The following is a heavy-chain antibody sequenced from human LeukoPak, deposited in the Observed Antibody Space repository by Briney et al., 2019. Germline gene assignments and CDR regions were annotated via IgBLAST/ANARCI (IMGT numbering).Heavy chain of an antibody. CDR2: IGISSGPL. J-gene: IGHJ6*03. CDR1: GFTFNNYA. V-gene: IGHV3-48*04. Sequence: PGGSLRLSCAASGFTFNNYAMNWVRQTPGGRLEWVSFIGISSGPLLYADSVKGRFTISRDNAKNSLYLQMNSLRAEDTAVYYCATTQWGYYYMDVWSKGTTVTVSS. CDR3: ATTQWGYYYMDV. D-gene: IGHD1-26*01.